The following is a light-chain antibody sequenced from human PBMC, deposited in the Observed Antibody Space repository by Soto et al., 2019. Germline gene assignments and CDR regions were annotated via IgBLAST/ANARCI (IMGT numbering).Light chain of an antibody. CDR1: QSLLHSNGYNY. CDR2: LGS. CDR3: MKALKTPNT. J-gene: IGKJ5*01. V-gene: IGKV2-28*01. Sequence: DVVMTQAPLSLPVTPGEPASISCRSSQSLLHSNGYNYLDWYLQKPGQSPQLLIYLGSHRAPGVPDRLRGSGSGTDFTLKISRVEAEDVAVYYCMKALKTPNTFGQGTRREFK.